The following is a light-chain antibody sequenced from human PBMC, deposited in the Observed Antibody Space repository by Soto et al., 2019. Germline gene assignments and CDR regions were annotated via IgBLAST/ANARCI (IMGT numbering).Light chain of an antibody. CDR3: VHGLQFPWT. CDR2: WGS. J-gene: IGKJ1*01. CDR1: RNLLHSDGKTY. Sequence: DIVMTQSPLSLPVTPGEAASMSCRSDRNLLHSDGKTYLHWYVQRPGQSPQLLISWGSVRAAGVPDRFRGTGSGSFFTLTISRVETEDAGIYFCVHGLQFPWTFGQGTKVEI. V-gene: IGKV2-28*01.